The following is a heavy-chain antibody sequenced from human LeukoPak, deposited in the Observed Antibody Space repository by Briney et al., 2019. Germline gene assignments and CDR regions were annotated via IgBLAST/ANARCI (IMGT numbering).Heavy chain of an antibody. CDR3: ARGFGSSSYYYGMDV. V-gene: IGHV3-53*01. CDR2: IYSGDST. CDR1: RFPVSTIY. Sequence: GGSLRLSCAASRFPVSTIYMSWVRQAPGKGLEWVSIIYSGDSTYYADSVKGRFTISRDNSKNTLYLQMNSLRAEDTAVYYCARGFGSSSYYYGMDVWGQGTTVIISS. J-gene: IGHJ6*02. D-gene: IGHD6-6*01.